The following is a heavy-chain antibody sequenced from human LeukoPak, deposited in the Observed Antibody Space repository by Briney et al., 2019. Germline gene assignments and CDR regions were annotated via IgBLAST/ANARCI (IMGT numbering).Heavy chain of an antibody. D-gene: IGHD6-19*01. CDR1: GYTFTSYG. Sequence: ASVKVSCKASGYTFTSYGISWVRQAPGQGLEWMGWISAYNGNTNYAQKLQGRVTMTTDTSTSTAYMELRSLRSDDTAVYYCARVWGAVAGRDYYYMDVWGKGTTVTVSS. J-gene: IGHJ6*03. CDR3: ARVWGAVAGRDYYYMDV. CDR2: ISAYNGNT. V-gene: IGHV1-18*01.